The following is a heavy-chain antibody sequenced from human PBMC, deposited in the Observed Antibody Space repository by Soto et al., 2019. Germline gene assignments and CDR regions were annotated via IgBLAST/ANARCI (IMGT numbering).Heavy chain of an antibody. CDR3: AGVLGAVVVVITNIDAFDI. CDR2: ISGSGGST. CDR1: GFTFSDYA. J-gene: IGHJ3*02. V-gene: IGHV3-23*01. D-gene: IGHD3-22*01. Sequence: PGGSLRLSCAASGFTFSDYAMSWVRQAPGKGLEWVSGISGSGGSTYYADSVKGRFTISRDNAKNSLYLQMNSLRAEDTAVYYCAGVLGAVVVVITNIDAFDIWGQGTMVT.